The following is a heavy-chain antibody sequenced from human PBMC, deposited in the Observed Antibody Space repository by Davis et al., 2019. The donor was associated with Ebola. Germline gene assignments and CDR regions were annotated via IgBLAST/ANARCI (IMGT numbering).Heavy chain of an antibody. CDR1: GFTFSSYG. Sequence: GESLKISCAASGFTFSSYGMHWVRQAQGKGLEWVSVIYIGGNTYYADSVKGRFTISRDNSKNTLYLQMNSLRAEDTAVYYCASVFSRVKEGNYYYYYGMDVWGQGTTVTVSS. CDR3: ASVFSRVKEGNYYYYYGMDV. D-gene: IGHD3-9*01. CDR2: IYIGGNT. V-gene: IGHV3-NL1*01. J-gene: IGHJ6*02.